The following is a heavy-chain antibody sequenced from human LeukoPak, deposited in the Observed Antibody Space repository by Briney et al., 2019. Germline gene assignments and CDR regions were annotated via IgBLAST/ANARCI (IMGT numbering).Heavy chain of an antibody. D-gene: IGHD1-1*01. CDR2: IYYTGSD. CDR1: GGAISSDGYY. J-gene: IGHJ4*02. CDR3: SRTRTSTGTTSYIFDT. Sequence: SETLSLTCDVSGGAISSDGYYWSWVRQHPEKGLEWIGFIYYTGSDYYNPSLKSRVSISVDTSKNQFSLRVSSVTAADAALYYCSRTRTSTGTTSYIFDTWGQGALVTVSS. V-gene: IGHV4-31*11.